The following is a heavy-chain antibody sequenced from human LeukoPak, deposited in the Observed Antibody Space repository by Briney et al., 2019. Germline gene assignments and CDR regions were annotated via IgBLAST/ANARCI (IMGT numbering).Heavy chain of an antibody. D-gene: IGHD2-2*01. V-gene: IGHV3-23*01. Sequence: GGSLRLSCAASGFTFSSNAMSWVRQAPGKGLEWVLALSGSGGSTSYADSVKGRFTISRNNSKTTLYLQMNSLRAENTAVYSFAKDQVVVVPAAAFDYWGQGTLVTVSS. J-gene: IGHJ4*02. CDR3: AKDQVVVVPAAAFDY. CDR2: LSGSGGST. CDR1: GFTFSSNA.